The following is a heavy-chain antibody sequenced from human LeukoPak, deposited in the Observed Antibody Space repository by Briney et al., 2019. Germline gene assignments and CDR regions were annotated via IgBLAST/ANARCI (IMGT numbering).Heavy chain of an antibody. Sequence: GGSLRLSCAASGFTFSSSWVHWVRQAPGKGLVWGSRIDPDGTTTNYADSVKGRFTISRDNAKNTLYLQMNSLRAEDTAVYYCTRAGNYRFDYWGQGALVTVSS. D-gene: IGHD1-1*01. V-gene: IGHV3-74*01. CDR2: IDPDGTTT. CDR1: GFTFSSSW. J-gene: IGHJ4*02. CDR3: TRAGNYRFDY.